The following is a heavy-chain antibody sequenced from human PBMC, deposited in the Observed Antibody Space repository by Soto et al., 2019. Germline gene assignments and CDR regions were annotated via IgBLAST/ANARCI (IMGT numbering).Heavy chain of an antibody. CDR1: GFTFSTYT. D-gene: IGHD1-1*01. J-gene: IGHJ6*03. V-gene: IGHV3-74*01. Sequence: GGSLRLSCAASGFTFSTYTMNWFRQAPGKGLVWVSRINSDGTSTSYADSVRGRFTISRDNAKNTLYLQMNSLRAEDTAVYYCASSGSDYYSYYMDVWGKGTTVTVSS. CDR3: ASSGSDYYSYYMDV. CDR2: INSDGTST.